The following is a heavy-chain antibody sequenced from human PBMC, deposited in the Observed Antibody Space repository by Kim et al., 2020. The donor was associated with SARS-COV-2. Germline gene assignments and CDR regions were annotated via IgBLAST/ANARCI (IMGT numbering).Heavy chain of an antibody. D-gene: IGHD5-18*01. CDR3: ARETNTAGADY. J-gene: IGHJ4*02. CDR2: ISSSGSTI. V-gene: IGHV3-48*03. Sequence: GGSLRLSCAASGFTFSSYEMNWVRQAPGKGLEWLSYISSSGSTIYYADPVKGRFSISRDNAKNSLFLQMDSLRAEDTAIYYCARETNTAGADYWGQGTL. CDR1: GFTFSSYE.